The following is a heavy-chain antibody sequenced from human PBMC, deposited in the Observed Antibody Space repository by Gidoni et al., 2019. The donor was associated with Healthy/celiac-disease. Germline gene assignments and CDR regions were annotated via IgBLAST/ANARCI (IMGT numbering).Heavy chain of an antibody. CDR2: ISSSSSYI. CDR3: ARDGPSHSFWVGGAVAGPDY. D-gene: IGHD6-19*01. V-gene: IGHV3-21*01. J-gene: IGHJ4*02. CDR1: GFTFSSYS. Sequence: EVQLVESGGGLVKPGGSLRLSCAASGFTFSSYSMTWVRQAPGKGLEWVSSISSSSSYIYYADSVKGRFTISRDNAKNSLYLQMNSLRAEDTAVYYCARDGPSHSFWVGGAVAGPDYWGQGTLVTVSS.